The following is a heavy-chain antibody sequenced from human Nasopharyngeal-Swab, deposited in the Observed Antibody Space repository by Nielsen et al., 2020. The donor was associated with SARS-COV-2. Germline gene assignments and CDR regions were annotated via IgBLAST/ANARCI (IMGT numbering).Heavy chain of an antibody. Sequence: SVHVSCKASGYTFTSYDINWVRQATGQGLEWMGWMNPNSGNTGYAQKFQGRVTITRNTSISTAYMELSSLRSEDTAVYYCARAGIAAILGVYYDGMDVWGQGTTVTVSS. V-gene: IGHV1-8*03. D-gene: IGHD6-13*01. CDR2: MNPNSGNT. CDR3: ARAGIAAILGVYYDGMDV. CDR1: GYTFTSYD. J-gene: IGHJ6*02.